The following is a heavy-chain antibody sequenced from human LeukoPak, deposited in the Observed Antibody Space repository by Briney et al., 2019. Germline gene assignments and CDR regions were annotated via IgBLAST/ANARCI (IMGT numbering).Heavy chain of an antibody. V-gene: IGHV1-18*01. CDR3: ARARVYYDFWSGYSHSDGMDV. J-gene: IGHJ6*02. CDR1: GYTSTSYG. CDR2: ISAYNGNT. D-gene: IGHD3-3*01. Sequence: ASVKVSCKASGYTSTSYGISWVRQAPGQGLEWMGWISAYNGNTNYAQKLQGRVTMTTDTSTSTAYMELSRLRSDDTAVYYCARARVYYDFWSGYSHSDGMDVWGQGTTVTVSS.